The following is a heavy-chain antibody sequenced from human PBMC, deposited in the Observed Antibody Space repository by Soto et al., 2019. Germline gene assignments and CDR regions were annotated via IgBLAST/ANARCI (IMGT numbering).Heavy chain of an antibody. D-gene: IGHD6-19*01. CDR2: ISAYNGNT. J-gene: IGHJ4*02. V-gene: IGHV1-18*01. Sequence: ASVKVSCKASGYTFTSDGIGWVRQAPGQGPEWNGWISAYNGNTNYAQKLQGRVTMTTDTSTSIAYMELRSLRSDDTAVYYCARNPYSSGGYRGLFDYWGQGTLVTVSS. CDR3: ARNPYSSGGYRGLFDY. CDR1: GYTFTSDG.